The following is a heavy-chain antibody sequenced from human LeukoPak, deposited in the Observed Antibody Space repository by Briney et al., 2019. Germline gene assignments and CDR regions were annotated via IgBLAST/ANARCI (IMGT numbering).Heavy chain of an antibody. J-gene: IGHJ4*02. D-gene: IGHD2-2*01. CDR1: GFTFSNYA. CDR2: ITSVSSYK. V-gene: IGHV3-21*01. CDR3: ARDPTADDY. Sequence: AGGSLRLSCKASGFTFSNYAMNWVRQAPGKGLEWVSSITSVSSYKYYADSVKGRFTISIDNAKNSLFLQMNSLRAEDTAIYYCARDPTADDYWGQGTLVTVSS.